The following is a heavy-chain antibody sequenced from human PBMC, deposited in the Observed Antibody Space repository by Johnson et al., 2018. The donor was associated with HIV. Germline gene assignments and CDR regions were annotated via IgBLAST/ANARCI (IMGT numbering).Heavy chain of an antibody. Sequence: VQLVESGGGMVRPGGSLRLSCAASGFIFNDYVMNWVRQAPGKGLEWVSGVNWNGGSTYFADSVKGRFPISRDNAKNTLYLQMNSLRAEDTAVYYCASFWATGAFDIWGQGTMVTVSS. CDR1: GFIFNDYV. D-gene: IGHD3-10*01. CDR3: ASFWATGAFDI. CDR2: VNWNGGST. V-gene: IGHV3-20*04. J-gene: IGHJ3*02.